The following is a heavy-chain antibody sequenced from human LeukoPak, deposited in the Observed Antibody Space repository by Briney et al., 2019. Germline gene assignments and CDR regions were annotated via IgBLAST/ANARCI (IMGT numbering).Heavy chain of an antibody. D-gene: IGHD6-13*01. V-gene: IGHV4-39*07. CDR3: ARKGPELQQLVLLGFDP. J-gene: IGHJ5*02. Sequence: SETLSLTCTVSGGSISSSSYYWGWIRRPPGKGLEWIGSIYYSGSTYYNPSLKSRVTISVDTSKNQFSLKVSSVTAADTAVYYCARKGPELQQLVLLGFDPWGQGTLVTVSS. CDR2: IYYSGST. CDR1: GGSISSSSYY.